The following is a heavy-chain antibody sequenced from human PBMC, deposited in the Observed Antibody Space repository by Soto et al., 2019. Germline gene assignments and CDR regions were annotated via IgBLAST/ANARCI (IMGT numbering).Heavy chain of an antibody. D-gene: IGHD3-16*01. CDR3: ARAWGGYFDY. J-gene: IGHJ4*02. Sequence: QVQLQESGPGLVKPSQTLSLTCTVSGGSISSGGYYWSWIRQHPGKGLEWIGYIYYSGSTYYNPSLQSGVPISVDTSKTQFSLKLSSVTAADTAVYYCARAWGGYFDYWGQGTLVTVSS. CDR2: IYYSGST. V-gene: IGHV4-31*03. CDR1: GGSISSGGYY.